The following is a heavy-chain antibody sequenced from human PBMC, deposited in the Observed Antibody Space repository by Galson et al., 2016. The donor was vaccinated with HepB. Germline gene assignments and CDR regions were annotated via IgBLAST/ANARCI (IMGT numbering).Heavy chain of an antibody. D-gene: IGHD1-14*01. CDR3: ASTGNTSPFDY. CDR2: INAGNDNT. J-gene: IGHJ4*02. CDR1: GYTFTSYA. Sequence: SVKVSCKASGYTFTSYAIHWVRQAPGQRLEWMGWINAGNDNTKYSQKFQGRVTITRDTSASTAYMELSSLRSEDTAVYYCASTGNTSPFDYWGQGTLVTVSS. V-gene: IGHV1-3*01.